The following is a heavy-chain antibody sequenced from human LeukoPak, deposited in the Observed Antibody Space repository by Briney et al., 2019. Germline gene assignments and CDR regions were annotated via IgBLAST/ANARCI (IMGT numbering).Heavy chain of an antibody. J-gene: IGHJ4*02. Sequence: GASVKVSCKASGYTFTSYDINWVRQATGQGLEWMGWMNPNSGNTGYAQKFQGRVTMTRNTSISTAYMELSSLRSEDTAVYYCARSAGRLLRYFDWSDYWGQGTLVTVSS. D-gene: IGHD3-9*01. CDR2: MNPNSGNT. CDR3: ARSAGRLLRYFDWSDY. V-gene: IGHV1-8*02. CDR1: GYTFTSYD.